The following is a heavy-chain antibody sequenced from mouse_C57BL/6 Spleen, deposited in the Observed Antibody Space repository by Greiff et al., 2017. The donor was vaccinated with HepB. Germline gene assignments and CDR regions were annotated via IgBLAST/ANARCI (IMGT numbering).Heavy chain of an antibody. CDR2: IRNKANGYTT. Sequence: EVKLMESGGGLVQPGGSLSLSCAASGFTFTDYYMSWVRQPPGKALEWLGFIRNKANGYTTEYSASVKGRFTISRDNSQSILYLQMNALRAEDSATYYCARPGTGYFDVWGTGTTVTVSS. CDR1: GFTFTDYY. J-gene: IGHJ1*03. CDR3: ARPGTGYFDV. V-gene: IGHV7-3*01. D-gene: IGHD4-1*01.